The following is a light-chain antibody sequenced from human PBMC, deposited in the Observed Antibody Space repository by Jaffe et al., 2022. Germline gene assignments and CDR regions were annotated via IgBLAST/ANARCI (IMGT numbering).Light chain of an antibody. J-gene: IGKJ4*01. CDR2: AAS. CDR1: QDIGTW. CDR3: EQAQRFPLT. Sequence: DIQVTQSPSSVSASVGDRVTITCRATQDIGTWLAWYQQKPGKAPKLLIYAASSLESGVPSRFSGSGSGTDFSLTISNLQPEDFATYYCEQAQRFPLTFGGGTRVDFK. V-gene: IGKV1-12*01.